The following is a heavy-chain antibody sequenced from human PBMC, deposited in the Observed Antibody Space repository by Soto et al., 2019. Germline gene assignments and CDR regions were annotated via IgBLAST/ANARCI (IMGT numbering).Heavy chain of an antibody. CDR1: GGTFNNYA. D-gene: IGHD3-10*01. Sequence: QVQLAQSGAEVKKRGSSVKVSCRVSGGTFNNYAISWVRQAPGEGLEWMAGIIPAFGTPKYAQRFQDRVTISADVYAATAYMELTSLRSDDTAVYYCARDTREITRVRGVIPYYIYHMDVWGPGTTVAVSS. V-gene: IGHV1-69*01. CDR2: IIPAFGTP. J-gene: IGHJ6*02. CDR3: ARDTREITRVRGVIPYYIYHMDV.